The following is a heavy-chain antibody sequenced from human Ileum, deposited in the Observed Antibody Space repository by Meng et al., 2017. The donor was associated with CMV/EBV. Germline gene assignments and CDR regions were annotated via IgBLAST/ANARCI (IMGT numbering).Heavy chain of an antibody. CDR3: AKVTAGTVAFDY. V-gene: IGHV1-2*02. D-gene: IGHD6-13*01. Sequence: GVDVKQLGASVKVSCKYSGYTFAADYLRWVRQAPRQGLEWMGWIDPKSGGTDYAQNFKGRVTMTGDTSISTAYMELSSLRSDDTAVYYCAKVTAGTVAFDYWGQGTLVTVSS. J-gene: IGHJ4*02. CDR1: GYTFAADY. CDR2: IDPKSGGT.